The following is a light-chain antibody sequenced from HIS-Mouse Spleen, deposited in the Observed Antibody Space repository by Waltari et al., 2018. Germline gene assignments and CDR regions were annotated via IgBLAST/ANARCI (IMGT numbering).Light chain of an antibody. CDR2: GKN. CDR1: SLRSYY. J-gene: IGLJ2*01. Sequence: SSELTQDPAVSVALGQTVRITCQGDSLRSYYASWYPQKPGQAPVLVIYGKNNRPSGNPDRFAGSSSGNTASLTIPGAQAEDEADYYCNSRDSSGNHVVFGGGTKLTVL. CDR3: NSRDSSGNHVV. V-gene: IGLV3-19*01.